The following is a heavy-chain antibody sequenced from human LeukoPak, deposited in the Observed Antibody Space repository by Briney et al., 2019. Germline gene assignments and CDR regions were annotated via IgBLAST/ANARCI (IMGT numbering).Heavy chain of an antibody. CDR1: GYSISNGYY. J-gene: IGHJ4*02. Sequence: NPSETPSLTCTVSGYSISNGYYWGWIRQPPGKGLEWVGSISHRGSTYYNPSLRSRITISLDRSKQKFSLKLTSVTAADTAVYFCARGAEYYAIWRGYAGYSDYWGQGISVTVSS. CDR3: ARGAEYYAIWRGYAGYSDY. V-gene: IGHV4-38-2*02. D-gene: IGHD3-3*01. CDR2: ISHRGST.